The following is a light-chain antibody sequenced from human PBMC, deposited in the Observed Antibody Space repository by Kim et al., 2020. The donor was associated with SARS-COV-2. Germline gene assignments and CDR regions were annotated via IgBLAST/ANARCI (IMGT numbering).Light chain of an antibody. CDR1: QSVSSY. CDR3: QQRSNWPYT. Sequence: SLSPGERATLSCRASQSVSSYLAWYQQKPGQAPRLFIYDASNRATGIPARFSGSGSGTDFTLTISSLEPEDFAVYYCQQRSNWPYTFGQGTKLEI. CDR2: DAS. V-gene: IGKV3-11*01. J-gene: IGKJ2*01.